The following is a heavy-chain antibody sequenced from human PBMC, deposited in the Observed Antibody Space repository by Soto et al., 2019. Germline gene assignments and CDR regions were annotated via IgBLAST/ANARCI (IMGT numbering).Heavy chain of an antibody. CDR1: GYSFTTYG. CDR3: GGVGRGSSPIDY. D-gene: IGHD3-16*01. J-gene: IGHJ4*02. V-gene: IGHV1-18*01. CDR2: ISGDDDHT. Sequence: QVQLVQSGPEVRKPGASVEVSCKTSGYSFTTYGISWVRQAPGQGLEWMGWISGDDDHTNYAQKRQGRVTMSTDTNTTTAYMEWRSLEYADEDVCARGGVGRGSSPIDYWGPGTLVTVSS.